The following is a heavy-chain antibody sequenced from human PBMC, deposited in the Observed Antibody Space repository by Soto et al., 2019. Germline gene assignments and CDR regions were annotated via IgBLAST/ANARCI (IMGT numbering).Heavy chain of an antibody. J-gene: IGHJ5*02. V-gene: IGHV5-10-1*01. D-gene: IGHD6-6*01. Sequence: PGESLKISCKGSGYSFTSYWISWVRQMPGKGLEWMGRIDPSDSYTNYSPSFQGHVTISADKSISTAYLQWSSLKASDTAMYYCASTHSRYSSSDDWFDPWGQGTLVTVSS. CDR1: GYSFTSYW. CDR2: IDPSDSYT. CDR3: ASTHSRYSSSDDWFDP.